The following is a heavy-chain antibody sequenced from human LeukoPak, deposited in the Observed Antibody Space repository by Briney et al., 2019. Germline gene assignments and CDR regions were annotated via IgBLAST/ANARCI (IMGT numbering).Heavy chain of an antibody. CDR1: GGSISSYY. CDR3: ARGGQYSSFYYYYVDV. CDR2: IYYSGST. Sequence: SETLSLTCTVSGGSISSYYWSWIRQPPGKGLEWIGYIYYSGSTNYNPSLKSRVTISVDTSKNQFSLKLSSVTAADTAVYYCARGGQYSSFYYYYVDVWGKGTTVTVSS. V-gene: IGHV4-59*01. J-gene: IGHJ6*03. D-gene: IGHD6-6*01.